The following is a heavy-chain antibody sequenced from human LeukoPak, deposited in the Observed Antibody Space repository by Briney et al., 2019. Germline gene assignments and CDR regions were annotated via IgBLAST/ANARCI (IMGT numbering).Heavy chain of an antibody. J-gene: IGHJ4*02. CDR3: AKGYSGYLDY. CDR1: GFTFSSYG. D-gene: IGHD1-26*01. Sequence: PGGSLRLSCAASGFTFSSYGMHWVRQAPGKGLEWVAVISYDGSNKHYADSVKGRFTISRDNSKNTLYLQMNSLRAEDTAVYYCAKGYSGYLDYWGQGTPVTVSA. CDR2: ISYDGSNK. V-gene: IGHV3-30*18.